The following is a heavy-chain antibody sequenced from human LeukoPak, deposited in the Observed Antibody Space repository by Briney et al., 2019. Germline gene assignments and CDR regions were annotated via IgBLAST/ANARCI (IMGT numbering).Heavy chain of an antibody. Sequence: PSETLSLTCAVYGGSFSGYYWSWIRQPPGKGLEWIGEINHSGSTNYNPSLKSRVTISVDTSKNQFSLKLSSVTAADTAVYYCARGGMQQLELDYWGQETLVTVSS. D-gene: IGHD6-13*01. CDR1: GGSFSGYY. CDR2: INHSGST. V-gene: IGHV4-34*01. J-gene: IGHJ4*02. CDR3: ARGGMQQLELDY.